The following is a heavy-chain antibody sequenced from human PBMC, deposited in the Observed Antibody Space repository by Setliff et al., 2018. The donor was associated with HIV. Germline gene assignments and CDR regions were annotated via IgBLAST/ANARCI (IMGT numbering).Heavy chain of an antibody. V-gene: IGHV3-30*18. J-gene: IGHJ4*02. Sequence: HPGGSLRLSCAASGFTFSNYGMHWVRQAPGKGLEWVAVISSDGRTKYYADSVKGRFTISRDDSKNTLYLQMNSPRNEDTAMYYCAKGARGYSYGWGQGTLVTVSS. CDR1: GFTFSNYG. D-gene: IGHD5-18*01. CDR2: ISSDGRTK. CDR3: AKGARGYSYG.